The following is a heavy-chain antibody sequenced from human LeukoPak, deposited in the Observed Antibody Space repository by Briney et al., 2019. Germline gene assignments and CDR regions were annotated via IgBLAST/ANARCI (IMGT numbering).Heavy chain of an antibody. CDR1: GGSISSSSYY. J-gene: IGHJ6*02. Sequence: SETLSLTCTVSGGSISSSSYYWGWIRQPPGKGLEWIGSIYYSGSTYYNPSLKSRVTISVDTSKNQFSLKLSSVTAADTAVYYCARSMVRGVIGGMDVWGQGTTVTVSS. CDR2: IYYSGST. D-gene: IGHD3-10*01. CDR3: ARSMVRGVIGGMDV. V-gene: IGHV4-39*07.